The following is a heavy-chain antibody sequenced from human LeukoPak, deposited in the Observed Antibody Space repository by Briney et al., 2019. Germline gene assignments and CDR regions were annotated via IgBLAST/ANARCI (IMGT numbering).Heavy chain of an antibody. CDR2: IYYSGST. D-gene: IGHD3-22*01. Sequence: SQTLSLTCTVSGGSISSGGYYWSWIRQHPGKGLEWIGYIYYSGSTYYNPSLKSRVTISVDTSKNQFSLKLSSVTAADTAVYYCAKAPLRYYYDSSGYSFDYWGQGTLVTVSS. CDR1: GGSISSGGYY. V-gene: IGHV4-31*03. CDR3: AKAPLRYYYDSSGYSFDY. J-gene: IGHJ4*02.